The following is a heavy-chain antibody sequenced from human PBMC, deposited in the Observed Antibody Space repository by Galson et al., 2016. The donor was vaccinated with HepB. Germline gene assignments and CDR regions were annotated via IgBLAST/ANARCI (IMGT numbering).Heavy chain of an antibody. Sequence: SETLSLTCGVNGGSFNPYYWSWIRQPPGKGLEWLGAVNHSGSTKYNPSLKSRVTISVDTSKSQFSLNLTSMTAADTAVYYCARVEVVATNWFDAWGQGTLVTVSS. CDR3: ARVEVVATNWFDA. CDR2: VNHSGST. CDR1: GGSFNPYY. D-gene: IGHD2-15*01. J-gene: IGHJ5*02. V-gene: IGHV4-34*01.